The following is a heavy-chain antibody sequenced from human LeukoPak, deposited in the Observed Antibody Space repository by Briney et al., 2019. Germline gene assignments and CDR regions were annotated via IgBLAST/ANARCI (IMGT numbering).Heavy chain of an antibody. CDR2: IGTAGDT. D-gene: IGHD6-25*01. CDR1: GFILSNSD. V-gene: IGHV3-13*01. J-gene: IGHJ3*01. CDR3: AKELRTAAGYDAYAL. Sequence: GGSLRLSCGASGFILSNSDMHWVRQGTGNGLEWVSAIGTAGDTCYSDSVKGRFTISRENAKNSMYLQMNSLRAGDTAVYYCAKELRTAAGYDAYALWGQGTMVTVSS.